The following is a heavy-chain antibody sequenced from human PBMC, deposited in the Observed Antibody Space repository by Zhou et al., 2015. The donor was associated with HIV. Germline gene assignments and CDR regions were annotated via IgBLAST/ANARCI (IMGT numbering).Heavy chain of an antibody. V-gene: IGHV1-69*01. D-gene: IGHD3-10*01. CDR1: GGTFSSYA. Sequence: QVQLVQSGAEVKKPGSSVKVSCKASGGTFSSYAISWVRQAPGQGLEWMGGIIPIFGTANYAQKFQGRVTITADESTSTAYMELSSLRSEDTAVYYCARDPLLSMVQGLYYYMDVWGKGTTVTVSS. CDR3: ARDPLLSMVQGLYYYMDV. CDR2: IIPIFGTA. J-gene: IGHJ6*03.